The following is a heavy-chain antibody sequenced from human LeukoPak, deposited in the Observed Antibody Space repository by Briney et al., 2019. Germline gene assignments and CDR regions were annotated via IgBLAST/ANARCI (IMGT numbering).Heavy chain of an antibody. D-gene: IGHD2-21*01. CDR2: ISSSSSYI. CDR3: ARDFDTDSAFDI. Sequence: GGSLRLSCAASGFTFSSYSMNWVRQAPGKGLEWVSSISSSSSYIYYADSVKGRFTISRDNAKNSLYLQMSSLRAEDTAVYYCARDFDTDSAFDIWGQGTMVTVSS. CDR1: GFTFSSYS. V-gene: IGHV3-21*04. J-gene: IGHJ3*02.